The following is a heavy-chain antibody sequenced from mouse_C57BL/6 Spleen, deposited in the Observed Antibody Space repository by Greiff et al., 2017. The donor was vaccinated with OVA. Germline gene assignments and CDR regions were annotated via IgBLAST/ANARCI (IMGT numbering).Heavy chain of an antibody. V-gene: IGHV1-74*01. CDR1: GYTFTSYW. CDR3: AIWYGNYDAMDY. Sequence: QVQLQQPGAELVKPGASVKVSCKASGYTFTSYWMHWVKQRPGQGLEWIGRIHPSDSDTNYNQKFKGKATLTVDKSSSTAYMQLSSLTSEDSAVYYCAIWYGNYDAMDYWGQGTSVTVSS. D-gene: IGHD2-10*02. J-gene: IGHJ4*01. CDR2: IHPSDSDT.